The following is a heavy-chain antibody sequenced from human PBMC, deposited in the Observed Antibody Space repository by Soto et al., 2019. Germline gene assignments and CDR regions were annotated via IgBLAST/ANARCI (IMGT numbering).Heavy chain of an antibody. D-gene: IGHD3-10*01. CDR2: IDGSGTTK. CDR1: GFTFNDFE. CDR3: ARGFGRFNY. Sequence: EVQLLESGGGLVQPGGSLRLSCGVSGFTFNDFEVNWVRQAPGKGLEWLAYIDGSGTTKKYADSVRGRFTISRDNPNNSLFLQMSSQSAADTAIYYWARGFGRFNYWGQGTLVSVSS. V-gene: IGHV3-48*03. J-gene: IGHJ4*02.